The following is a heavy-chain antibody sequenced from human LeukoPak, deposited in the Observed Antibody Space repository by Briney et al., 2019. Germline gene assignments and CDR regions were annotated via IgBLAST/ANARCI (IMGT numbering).Heavy chain of an antibody. CDR1: GFTFSSYG. CDR2: IWYDGSNK. D-gene: IGHD1-26*01. V-gene: IGHV3-33*01. J-gene: IGHJ6*02. Sequence: PGGSLRLSCAASGFTFSSYGMHWVRQAPGKGLEWVAVIWYDGSNKYYADSVKGRFTISRDNSKNTLYPQMNSLRAEDTAVYYCAREKGGSPMYNYYGMDVWGQGTTVTVSS. CDR3: AREKGGSPMYNYYGMDV.